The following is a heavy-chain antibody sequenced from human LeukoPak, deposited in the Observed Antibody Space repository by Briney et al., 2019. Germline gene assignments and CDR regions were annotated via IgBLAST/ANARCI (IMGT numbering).Heavy chain of an antibody. CDR1: GFIFSSYW. V-gene: IGHV3-30-3*01. CDR3: ARDRTAAAGPFDY. J-gene: IGHJ4*02. Sequence: GGSLRLSCAASGFIFSSYWMSWVRQAPGKGLEWVAVISYDGSNKYYADSVKGRFTISRDNSKNTLYLQMNSLRAEDTAVYYCARDRTAAAGPFDYWGQGTLVTVSS. CDR2: ISYDGSNK. D-gene: IGHD6-13*01.